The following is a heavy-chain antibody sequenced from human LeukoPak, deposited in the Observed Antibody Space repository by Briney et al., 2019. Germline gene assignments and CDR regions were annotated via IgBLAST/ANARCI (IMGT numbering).Heavy chain of an antibody. V-gene: IGHV1-2*02. CDR3: ARSLGGYYDLRDDAFDI. J-gene: IGHJ3*02. Sequence: ASVKVSCKASGYTFTGYYMHWVRQAPGQGLEWMGWINPNSGGTNYAQKFQGRVTMTRDTSISTAYMELSRLRSDDTAVYYCARSLGGYYDLRDDAFDIWGQGTMVTVSS. D-gene: IGHD3-3*01. CDR1: GYTFTGYY. CDR2: INPNSGGT.